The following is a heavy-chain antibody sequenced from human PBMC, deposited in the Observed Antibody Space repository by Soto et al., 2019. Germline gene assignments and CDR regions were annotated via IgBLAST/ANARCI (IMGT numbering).Heavy chain of an antibody. CDR3: ARLPPGYYYDSSGYDEAFDI. CDR2: IYYSGST. CDR1: GDSTSSNSYY. D-gene: IGHD3-22*01. Sequence: SETLSLTWTVSGDSTSSNSYYLCWIRQQQREGLKWIGRIYYSGSTCYNPSLKSRVTISVDTSKNQFSLKLSSVTAADTAVYYCARLPPGYYYDSSGYDEAFDIWGQGRMVT. V-gene: IGHV4-39*01. J-gene: IGHJ3*02.